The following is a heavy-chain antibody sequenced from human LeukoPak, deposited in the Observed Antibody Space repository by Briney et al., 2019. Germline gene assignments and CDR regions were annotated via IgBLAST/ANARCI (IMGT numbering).Heavy chain of an antibody. CDR2: INPNSGGT. CDR1: GYTFTGYY. V-gene: IGHV1-2*02. CDR3: ASLGYSYGLSDDAFDI. D-gene: IGHD5-18*01. J-gene: IGHJ3*02. Sequence: ASVKVSCKASGYTFTGYYMHWVRQAPGQGLEWMGWINPNSGGTNYAQKFQGRVTMTRDTSISTAYMELSRLRSDDTAVYYCASLGYSYGLSDDAFDIWGQGTMVTVSS.